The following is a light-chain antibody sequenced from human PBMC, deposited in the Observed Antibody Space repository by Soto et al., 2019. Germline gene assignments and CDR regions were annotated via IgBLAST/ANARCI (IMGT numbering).Light chain of an antibody. J-gene: IGKJ1*01. CDR2: GAS. V-gene: IGKV3-20*01. CDR1: QSAGSSY. CDR3: QQYGSSPRT. Sequence: DIVLTQSPGTLSLSPGERATLSCRASQSAGSSYLAWYQQKPGQAPRLLIHGASNRASGIPDRFSGSGSGTDFTISISRLEPEDFAVYYCQQYGSSPRTVGQGTNVEIK.